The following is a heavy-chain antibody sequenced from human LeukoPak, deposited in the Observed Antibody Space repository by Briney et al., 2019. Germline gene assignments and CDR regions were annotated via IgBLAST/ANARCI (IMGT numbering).Heavy chain of an antibody. J-gene: IGHJ4*02. Sequence: GASVKVSCKVSGYTLTELSMHWVRQAPGKGLEWMGGFDPEDGETIYAQKFQGSVTMTEDTSTDTAYMELSSLRSEDTAVYYCATVGNLYSSSWAPEFDYWGQGTLVTVSS. CDR3: ATVGNLYSSSWAPEFDY. CDR2: FDPEDGET. D-gene: IGHD6-13*01. V-gene: IGHV1-24*01. CDR1: GYTLTELS.